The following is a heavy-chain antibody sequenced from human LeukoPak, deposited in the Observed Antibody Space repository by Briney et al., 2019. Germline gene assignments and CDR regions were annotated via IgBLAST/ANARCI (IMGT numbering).Heavy chain of an antibody. J-gene: IGHJ4*02. V-gene: IGHV1-18*01. Sequence: GASVKVSCKASGYTFTSYAISWVRLAPGQGLEWMGWINPYNGNTNSVQKLQGRVTVTTDTSTSTAYMELTSLRSDDTAVYYCARDIGGTVGASDYWGQGTLVTVSS. D-gene: IGHD1-26*01. CDR3: ARDIGGTVGASDY. CDR2: INPYNGNT. CDR1: GYTFTSYA.